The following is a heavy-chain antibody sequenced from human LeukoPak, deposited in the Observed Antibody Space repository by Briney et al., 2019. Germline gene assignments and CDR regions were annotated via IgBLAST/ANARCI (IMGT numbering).Heavy chain of an antibody. CDR1: GGSLSSYY. CDR2: IYYSGST. J-gene: IGHJ5*02. D-gene: IGHD5-12*01. CDR3: ASVSEWLGWFGP. Sequence: SETLSLTCPVSGGSLSSYYWSWIRQPPGKGLEWIGYIYYSGSTNYNPSLKGRATQSEDTSKNQFSLKLSSVTAADTAVYYCASVSEWLGWFGPWGEGTLVTVSS. V-gene: IGHV4-59*01.